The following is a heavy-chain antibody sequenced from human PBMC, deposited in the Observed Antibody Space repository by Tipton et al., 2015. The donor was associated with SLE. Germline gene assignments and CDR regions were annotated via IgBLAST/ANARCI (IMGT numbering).Heavy chain of an antibody. V-gene: IGHV4-34*01. J-gene: IGHJ4*02. CDR1: GGSFSGYY. Sequence: TLSLTCAVYGGSFSGYYWSWIRQPPGKGLEWIGEINHSGSTNYNPSLKSRVTISVDTSKNQFSLKLSSVTAADTAVYYCAGASGYGSLGYWGQGTLVTVSS. CDR3: AGASGYGSLGY. CDR2: INHSGST. D-gene: IGHD1-26*01.